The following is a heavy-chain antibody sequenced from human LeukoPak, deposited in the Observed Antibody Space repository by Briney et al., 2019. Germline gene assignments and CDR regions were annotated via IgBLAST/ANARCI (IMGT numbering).Heavy chain of an antibody. V-gene: IGHV4-31*03. CDR2: IYYSGST. D-gene: IGHD3-22*01. J-gene: IGHJ4*02. CDR3: ARGFYDSSGYYLGLLDY. Sequence: SETLSLTCTVSGGSISSGGYYWSWIRQHPGKGLEWIGYIYYSGSTYYNPSLKSRVTISVDTSKNQFSLRLSSVTAADTAVYYCARGFYDSSGYYLGLLDYWGQGTLVTVSS. CDR1: GGSISSGGYY.